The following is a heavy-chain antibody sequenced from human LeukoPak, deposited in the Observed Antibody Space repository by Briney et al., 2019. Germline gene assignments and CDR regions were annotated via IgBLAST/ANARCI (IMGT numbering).Heavy chain of an antibody. D-gene: IGHD1-14*01. Sequence: GGSLRLSCAASGFTFNTYAMSWVRQAPGKGLEWVSGIGTSGSGTYYADSVKGRFTISRENSKNSLYLLMNNLRAEDTATYYCAKRNNREFDYWGQGTLVTVSS. V-gene: IGHV3-23*01. CDR3: AKRNNREFDY. J-gene: IGHJ4*02. CDR2: IGTSGSGT. CDR1: GFTFNTYA.